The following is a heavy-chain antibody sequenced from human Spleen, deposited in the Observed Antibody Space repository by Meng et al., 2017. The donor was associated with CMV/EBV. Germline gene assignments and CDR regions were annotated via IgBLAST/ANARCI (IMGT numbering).Heavy chain of an antibody. J-gene: IGHJ5*02. CDR2: VNHSGNT. V-gene: IGHV4-34*01. D-gene: IGHD2-21*02. CDR3: ARESDGFGP. Sequence: GSFSGYYWHWIRQPPGEGLEWIGEVNHSGNTKYNPSLKSRVAISMDTSKNQISLRLTSVTAADTAIYYCARESDGFGPWGQGTLVTVSS. CDR1: GSFSGYY.